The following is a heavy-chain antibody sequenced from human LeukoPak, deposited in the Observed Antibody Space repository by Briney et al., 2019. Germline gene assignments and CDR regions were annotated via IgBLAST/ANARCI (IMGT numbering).Heavy chain of an antibody. CDR3: ARTSSGWSSWGEYYYYYMDV. J-gene: IGHJ6*03. D-gene: IGHD6-19*01. CDR1: GYTFTSYA. V-gene: IGHV7-4-1*02. Sequence: GASVKVSCKASGYTFTSYAMNWVRQAPGQGLEWMGWINTNTGNPTYAQGFTGRFVFSLDTSVGTAYLQISSLKAEDTAVYYCARTSSGWSSWGEYYYYYMDVWGKGTTVTVSS. CDR2: INTNTGNP.